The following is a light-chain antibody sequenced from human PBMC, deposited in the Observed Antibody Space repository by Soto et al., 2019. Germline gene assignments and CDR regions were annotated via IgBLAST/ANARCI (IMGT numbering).Light chain of an antibody. CDR2: LNSDGSH. V-gene: IGLV4-69*01. CDR3: QTWGTGIVV. Sequence: QSVLTQSPSASASLGASVKLTCTLSSGHSSYAIAWHQQQPEKGPRFLMKLNSDGSHSKGDGIPDRFSGSRSGAELYLTISSLQSEDEADYYCQTWGTGIVVFGGGTKVTVL. J-gene: IGLJ2*01. CDR1: SGHSSYA.